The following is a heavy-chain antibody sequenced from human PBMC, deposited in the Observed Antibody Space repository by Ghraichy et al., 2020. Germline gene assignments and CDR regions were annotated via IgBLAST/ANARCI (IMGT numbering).Heavy chain of an antibody. CDR3: ARDPDSSGYSHFYYYYYYMDV. CDR1: GFTFSSYG. V-gene: IGHV3-33*01. D-gene: IGHD3-22*01. CDR2: IWYDGSNK. Sequence: GGSLRLSCAASGFTFSSYGMHWVRQAPGKGLEWVAVIWYDGSNKYYADSVKGRFTISRDNSKNTLYLQMNSLRAEDTAVYYCARDPDSSGYSHFYYYYYYMDVWGKGTTVTVSS. J-gene: IGHJ6*03.